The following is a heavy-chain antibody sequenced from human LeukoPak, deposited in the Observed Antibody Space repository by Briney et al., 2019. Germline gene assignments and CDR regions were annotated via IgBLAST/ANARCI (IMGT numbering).Heavy chain of an antibody. CDR2: INPNSGGT. J-gene: IGHJ4*02. CDR1: GYTFTGYY. D-gene: IGHD3-10*01. V-gene: IGHV1-2*02. Sequence: ASVKVSCKASGYTFTGYYMHWVRQAPGQGLAWMGWINPNSGGTNYAQKFQGRVTMTRDTSISTAYMELSRLRSDDTAVYYCARALWFGDQSYHYWGQGTLVTVSS. CDR3: ARALWFGDQSYHY.